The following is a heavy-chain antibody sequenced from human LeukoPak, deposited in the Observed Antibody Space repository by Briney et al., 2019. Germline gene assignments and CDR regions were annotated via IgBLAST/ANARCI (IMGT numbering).Heavy chain of an antibody. D-gene: IGHD4-23*01. CDR2: ISSATRTI. CDR1: GFTFSSTG. J-gene: IGHJ5*02. V-gene: IGHV3-48*04. CDR3: ARDVTYYGGDWFDP. Sequence: DGSLRLSCAASGFTFSSTGMNWVRQAPGKEVEWVSYISSATRTIYYADSVKGRFTISRENAKNSLYLQMNSLRAEHTAVYYCARDVTYYGGDWFDPWGQGTLVTVSS.